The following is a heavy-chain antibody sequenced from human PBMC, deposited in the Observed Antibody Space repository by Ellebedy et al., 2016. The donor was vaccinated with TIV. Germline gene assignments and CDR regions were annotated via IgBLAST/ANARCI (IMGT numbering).Heavy chain of an antibody. Sequence: GGSLRLSXAASGFTFSSYGMHWVRQAPGKGLEWVAVISYDGSNKYYADSVKGRFTISRDNSKNTLYLQMNSLRAEDTAVYYCAKDFSRYYYDSSGFDYWGQGTLVTVSS. D-gene: IGHD3-22*01. V-gene: IGHV3-30*18. CDR1: GFTFSSYG. CDR3: AKDFSRYYYDSSGFDY. CDR2: ISYDGSNK. J-gene: IGHJ4*02.